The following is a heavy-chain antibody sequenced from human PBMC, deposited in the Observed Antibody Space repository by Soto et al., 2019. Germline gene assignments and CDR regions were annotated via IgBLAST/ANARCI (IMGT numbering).Heavy chain of an antibody. CDR3: ARDRTNFDWPTSLDY. Sequence: EVQLVESGGGLVQPGGSLRLSCAASGFTFSGYSMNWVRQAPGKGLEWVSYISGGSNSIYYADSVKGRFTISRDNAKNSLYLQVSSLRAEDTAVYYCARDRTNFDWPTSLDYWGQGTLVTVSS. CDR2: ISGGSNSI. J-gene: IGHJ4*02. V-gene: IGHV3-48*01. CDR1: GFTFSGYS. D-gene: IGHD3-9*01.